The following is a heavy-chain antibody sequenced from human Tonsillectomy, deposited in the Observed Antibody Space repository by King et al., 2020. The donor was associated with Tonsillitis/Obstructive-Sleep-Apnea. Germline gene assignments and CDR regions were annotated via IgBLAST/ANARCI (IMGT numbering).Heavy chain of an antibody. Sequence: VQLVESGGGLVQPGGSLRLSCAASGFTFSSYEMNWVRQAPGKGLEWVSYISSSGSTIYYADSVKGRFTISRENAKNSLYLQMSSLRAEDTAVYYWASGLVPGVIITAVFDYWGQGTLVTVSS. V-gene: IGHV3-48*03. J-gene: IGHJ4*02. CDR2: ISSSGSTI. D-gene: IGHD3-10*01. CDR1: GFTFSSYE. CDR3: ASGLVPGVIITAVFDY.